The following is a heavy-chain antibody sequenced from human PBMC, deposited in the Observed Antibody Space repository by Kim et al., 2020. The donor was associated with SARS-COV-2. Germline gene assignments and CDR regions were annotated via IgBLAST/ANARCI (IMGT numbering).Heavy chain of an antibody. J-gene: IGHJ4*02. CDR2: INHSGST. V-gene: IGHV4-34*01. CDR1: GGSFSGYY. CDR3: ARALVGVIHFDY. Sequence: SETLSLTCAVYGGSFSGYYWSWIRQPPGKGLEWIGEINHSGSTNYNPSLKSRVTISVDTSKNQFSLKLSSVTAADTAVYYCARALVGVIHFDYWGQGTLVTVSS. D-gene: IGHD3-16*02.